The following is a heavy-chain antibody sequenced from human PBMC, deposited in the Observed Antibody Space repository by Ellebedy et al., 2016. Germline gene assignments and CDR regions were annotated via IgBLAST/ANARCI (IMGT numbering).Heavy chain of an antibody. D-gene: IGHD2-15*01. CDR3: AKAGQIGYCSGGSCYPPVD. Sequence: GESLKISXAASGFTFSSYAMSWVRQAPGKGLEWVSAISGSGGSVYYADSVKGRFTISRDNSKNTLYLQMNSLRAEDTAVYYCAKAGQIGYCSGGSCYPPVDWGQGTLVTVSS. J-gene: IGHJ4*02. CDR2: ISGSGGSV. CDR1: GFTFSSYA. V-gene: IGHV3-23*01.